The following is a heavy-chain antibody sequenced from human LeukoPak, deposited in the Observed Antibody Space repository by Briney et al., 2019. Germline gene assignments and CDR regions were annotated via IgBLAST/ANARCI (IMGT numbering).Heavy chain of an antibody. V-gene: IGHV4-34*01. D-gene: IGHD5-12*01. CDR1: GGSFSGYY. Sequence: SETLSLSCAVYGGSFSGYYWSWIRQPPGEGLEWIGEINHSGSTNYNPSLKSRVTISVDTSKNQISLKLSSVTAADTAVDYCARVGVATISSYFDYWGQGTLVTVSS. CDR2: INHSGST. J-gene: IGHJ4*02. CDR3: ARVGVATISSYFDY.